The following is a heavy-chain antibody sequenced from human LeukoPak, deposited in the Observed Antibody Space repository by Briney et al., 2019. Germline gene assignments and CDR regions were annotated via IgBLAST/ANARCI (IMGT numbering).Heavy chain of an antibody. V-gene: IGHV3-30-3*01. CDR1: GFTFSSYA. Sequence: GGSLRLSCAASGFTFSSYAMHWVRKAPGKGLEWVAVISYDGSNKYYADSVKGRFTVSRDNSKNTLYLQMNSLRAEDTAVYYCARVKDLVVPAAYYFDYWGQGTLVTVSS. CDR3: ARVKDLVVPAAYYFDY. CDR2: ISYDGSNK. J-gene: IGHJ4*02. D-gene: IGHD2-2*01.